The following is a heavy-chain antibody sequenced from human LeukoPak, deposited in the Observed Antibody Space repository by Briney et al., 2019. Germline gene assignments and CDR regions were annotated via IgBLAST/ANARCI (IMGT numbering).Heavy chain of an antibody. J-gene: IGHJ4*02. CDR3: VKGGFTYYDD. CDR2: INTGDIT. Sequence: GGSLRLSCAASGFNFDYSAMTWVRQAPEKGLEWVSTINTGDITFYANSVKGRFTISRDNSKNALFRQMNSLRAEDTAIYYCVKGGFTYYDDWGQGTLVTVSS. V-gene: IGHV3-23*01. CDR1: GFNFDYSA. D-gene: IGHD3-22*01.